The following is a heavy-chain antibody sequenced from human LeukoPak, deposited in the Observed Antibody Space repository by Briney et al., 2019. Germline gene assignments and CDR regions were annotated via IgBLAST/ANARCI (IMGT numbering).Heavy chain of an antibody. CDR3: ITGPIQIWSLNVDY. CDR1: GFTFSNVW. J-gene: IGHJ4*02. Sequence: GGSLRLSCAGSGFTFSNVWMSWVRQAPGKGLEWIGRIKTKSDGETTDYGAAVKGRVTISRDDTKNTVFLQMTGLKTEDTGIYFCITGPIQIWSLNVDYRGQGTPVTVSS. V-gene: IGHV3-15*01. CDR2: IKTKSDGETT. D-gene: IGHD5-18*01.